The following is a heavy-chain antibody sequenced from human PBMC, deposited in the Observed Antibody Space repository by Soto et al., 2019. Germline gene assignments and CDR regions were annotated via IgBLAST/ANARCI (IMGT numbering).Heavy chain of an antibody. D-gene: IGHD5-18*01. CDR2: INHSGST. CDR1: GGSFSGYY. CDR3: ERNHGGIQLWSYPPRYYFDY. V-gene: IGHV4-34*01. Sequence: SKTLSLTCAVYGGSFSGYYWSWIRQPPGKGLEWIGEINHSGSTNYNPSLKSRVNISVDTSKNQFSLKLSSVTAADTAVYYCERNHGGIQLWSYPPRYYFDYWGQGTLVTVS. J-gene: IGHJ4*02.